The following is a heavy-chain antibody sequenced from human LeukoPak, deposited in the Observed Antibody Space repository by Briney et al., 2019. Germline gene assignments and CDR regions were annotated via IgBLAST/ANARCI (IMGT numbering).Heavy chain of an antibody. CDR2: INPNSGGT. Sequence: ASVKVSCKASGGTFSSYAISWVRQAPGQGLEWMGWINPNSGGTNYAQKFQGRVTMTRDTSISTAYMELSRLRSDDTAVYYCARGAVTANFDYWGQGTLVTVSS. CDR3: ARGAVTANFDY. V-gene: IGHV1-2*02. D-gene: IGHD2-21*02. J-gene: IGHJ4*02. CDR1: GGTFSSYA.